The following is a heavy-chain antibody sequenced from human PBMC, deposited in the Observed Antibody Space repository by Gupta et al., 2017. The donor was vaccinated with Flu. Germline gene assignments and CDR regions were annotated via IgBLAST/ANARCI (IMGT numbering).Heavy chain of an antibody. V-gene: IGHV2-5*01. CDR2: IYWNGDQ. Sequence: RQIPGKALEWLALIYWNGDQRYRPSLRNRLTITKDTSKNQVVLTIHNMDPVDAATYYCAHSPDSGYDPYYFDYWGQGTLVTVSS. J-gene: IGHJ4*02. D-gene: IGHD5-12*01. CDR3: AHSPDSGYDPYYFDY.